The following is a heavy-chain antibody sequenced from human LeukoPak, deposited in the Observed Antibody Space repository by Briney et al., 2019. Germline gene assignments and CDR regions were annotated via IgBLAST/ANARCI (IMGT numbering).Heavy chain of an antibody. CDR2: ISYSGST. Sequence: SETLSLTCTVSGDSISNYYWSWIRQPPGKGLEWIGYISYSGSTNSNPSLYSRVTISIDMSKNQFSLRLSSVTAADTAVYCCARGRVPNYWGQGTLVTVSS. D-gene: IGHD3-10*01. J-gene: IGHJ4*02. CDR1: GDSISNYY. V-gene: IGHV4-59*01. CDR3: ARGRVPNY.